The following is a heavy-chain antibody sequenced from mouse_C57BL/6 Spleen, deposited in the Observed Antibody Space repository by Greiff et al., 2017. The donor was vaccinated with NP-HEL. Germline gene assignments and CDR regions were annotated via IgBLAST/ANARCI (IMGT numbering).Heavy chain of an antibody. CDR1: GYTFTSYW. Sequence: QVQLQQPGAELVKPGASVKLSCKASGYTFTSYWMHWVKQRPGQGLEWIGMIHPNSGSTNYNEKFKSKATLTVDKSSSTAYMQLSSLTSEDSAVYYCARPRGGSPHYYGYFDYWGQGTTLTVSS. D-gene: IGHD1-2*01. CDR2: IHPNSGST. CDR3: ARPRGGSPHYYGYFDY. V-gene: IGHV1-64*01. J-gene: IGHJ2*01.